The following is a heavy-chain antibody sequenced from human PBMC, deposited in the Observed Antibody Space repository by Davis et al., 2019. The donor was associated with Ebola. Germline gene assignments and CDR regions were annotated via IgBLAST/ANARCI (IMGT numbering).Heavy chain of an antibody. CDR2: ISGSSTI. CDR1: GFTFSTYS. Sequence: GESLKISCAASGFTFSTYSMNWVRQAPGEGLEWVSYISGSSTIYYADSVKGRFTISRDNAKNSLYLQMNSLRDEDTAVYYCASRHDYWGQGTLVTVSS. J-gene: IGHJ4*02. V-gene: IGHV3-48*02. CDR3: ASRHDY.